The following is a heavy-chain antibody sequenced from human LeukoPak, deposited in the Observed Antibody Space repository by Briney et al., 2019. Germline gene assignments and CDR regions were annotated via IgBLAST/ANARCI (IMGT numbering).Heavy chain of an antibody. CDR2: ISWDDDK. D-gene: IGHD1-26*01. CDR3: AHRGRSGSYFCG. V-gene: IGHV2-5*02. CDR1: EFSLSTSGVG. J-gene: IGHJ4*02. Sequence: NESALMQVKPTQTLTLTCTFSEFSLSTSGVGVGWIRQPPGKALEWLALISWDDDKRYSPSLKSRLTITKDTTKIQVVLTMTNMDPVDTATYYCAHRGRSGSYFCGWGQGTLVTVSS.